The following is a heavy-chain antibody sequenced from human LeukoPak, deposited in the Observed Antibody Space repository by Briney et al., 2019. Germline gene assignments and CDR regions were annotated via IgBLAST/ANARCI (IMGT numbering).Heavy chain of an antibody. J-gene: IGHJ6*04. CDR1: GFTFSSYE. CDR3: ARVAVVAAANYYGLDV. Sequence: GGSLRLSCAASGFTFSSYEMNWVRQAPGKGLEWVSYISSSGSTIYYADSVKGRFTISRDNAKNSLYLQMNSLRAEDTAVYYCARVAVVAAANYYGLDVWGKGTTVTVSS. CDR2: ISSSGSTI. V-gene: IGHV3-48*03. D-gene: IGHD2-15*01.